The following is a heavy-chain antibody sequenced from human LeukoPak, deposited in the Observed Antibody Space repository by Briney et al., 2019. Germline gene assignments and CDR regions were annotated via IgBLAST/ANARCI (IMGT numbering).Heavy chain of an antibody. J-gene: IGHJ4*02. Sequence: ASVKVSCKVSGYTVTELSMQWVRQAPGKGLEWMGGSDPEDGEKMYAQKFQGRVTMTEDTSTDTAYMELSSLRSEDTAVYYCATGPVAWTAGFDYWGQGTLVTVSP. D-gene: IGHD3/OR15-3a*01. CDR1: GYTVTELS. V-gene: IGHV1-24*01. CDR3: ATGPVAWTAGFDY. CDR2: SDPEDGEK.